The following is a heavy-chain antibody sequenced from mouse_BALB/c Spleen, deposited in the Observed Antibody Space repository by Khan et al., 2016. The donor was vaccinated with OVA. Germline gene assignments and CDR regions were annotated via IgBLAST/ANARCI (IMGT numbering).Heavy chain of an antibody. CDR1: GYSFTSYY. CDR2: IDPFSGGT. Sequence: EVQLQESGPELMKPGASVKITCKASGYSFTSYYIHWVMQSHGKSLEWIGYIDPFSGGTTYNQKFKGKATLTVDKSSSTAYIHHSNLTTEDSAVYYCTRHGYVACFNYWGQGTLVTVSA. J-gene: IGHJ3*01. V-gene: IGHV1S135*01. CDR3: TRHGYVACFNY. D-gene: IGHD2-2*01.